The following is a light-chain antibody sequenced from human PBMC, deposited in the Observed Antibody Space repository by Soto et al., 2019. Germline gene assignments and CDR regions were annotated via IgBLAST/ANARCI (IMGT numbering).Light chain of an antibody. V-gene: IGLV2-23*02. CDR1: SSDVGSHNF. CDR2: EVT. CDR3: CSYAGITTWV. J-gene: IGLJ3*02. Sequence: QSALTQPASVSGSPGQSITISCTGTSSDVGSHNFVSWYQQRPGKAPKLMIFEVTKRPSGVSSRFSASKSGNTASLTISGVQAEDEADYYCCSYAGITTWVFGGCTKLTVL.